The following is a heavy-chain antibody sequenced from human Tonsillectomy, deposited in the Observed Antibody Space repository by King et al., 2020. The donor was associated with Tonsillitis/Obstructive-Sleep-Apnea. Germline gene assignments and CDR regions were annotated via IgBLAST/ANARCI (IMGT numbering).Heavy chain of an antibody. Sequence: VQLVQSGAEVKKPGASVKVSCKASGYTFTDYYIHWVRQAPGQGLEWMGCINPNIGVTRYAQKFQGRVTMTRDTSITTAYMDLSSLTSDDTAMYYCARVQWGSGWNDLDYWGQGTLVTVSS. D-gene: IGHD6-19*01. CDR3: ARVQWGSGWNDLDY. J-gene: IGHJ4*02. CDR2: INPNIGVT. CDR1: GYTFTDYY. V-gene: IGHV1-2*02.